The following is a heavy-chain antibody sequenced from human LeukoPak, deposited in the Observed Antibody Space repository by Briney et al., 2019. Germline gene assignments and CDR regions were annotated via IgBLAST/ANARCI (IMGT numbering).Heavy chain of an antibody. Sequence: GGSLRLSCAASGFSVSSNYMSWVRQAPGKGLEWVSVIYSGDSTYYADSVKGRFTISRDNSKNTLYLQMNSLRAEDTAVYYCARGKGYYGSGNLPPFDYWGQGTLVTVSS. V-gene: IGHV3-53*01. CDR1: GFSVSSNY. CDR3: ARGKGYYGSGNLPPFDY. J-gene: IGHJ4*02. CDR2: IYSGDST. D-gene: IGHD3-10*01.